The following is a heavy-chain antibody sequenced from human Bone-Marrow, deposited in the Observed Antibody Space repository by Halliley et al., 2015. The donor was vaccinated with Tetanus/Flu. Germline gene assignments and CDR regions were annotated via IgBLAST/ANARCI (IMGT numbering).Heavy chain of an antibody. D-gene: IGHD3-3*01. J-gene: IGHJ2*01. V-gene: IGHV4-39*01. CDR3: ARLSGLLAWLQSNWFIDL. CDR2: IHYSGST. Sequence: GLVKPSETLSLTCTVSGVSIANINYYWGWIRQSPGKGLEWIGTIHYSGSTYYNPALKSRVTISEDTSKNQFSLNLSSVTASDTGLYYCARLSGLLAWLQSNWFIDLWGRGTLVTVSS. CDR1: GVSIANINYY.